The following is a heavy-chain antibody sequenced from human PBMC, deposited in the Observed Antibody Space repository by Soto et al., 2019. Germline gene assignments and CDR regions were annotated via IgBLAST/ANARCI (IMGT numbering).Heavy chain of an antibody. CDR2: IKSKTDDGTT. J-gene: IGHJ4*02. D-gene: IGHD7-27*01. CDR3: TTVPWTGGY. CDR1: GFTFSNAW. V-gene: IGHV3-15*07. Sequence: EVQLVESGGGLVEPGGSLRLSCAASGFTFSNAWINWVRQAPGRGLEWVGRIKSKTDDGTTDYAAPVKGRFALSRDDSQNTVYLQMNSLKTEDTAVYYWTTVPWTGGYWGQGTLVTVSS.